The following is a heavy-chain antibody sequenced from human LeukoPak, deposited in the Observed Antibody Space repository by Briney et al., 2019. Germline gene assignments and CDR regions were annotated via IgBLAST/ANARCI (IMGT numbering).Heavy chain of an antibody. D-gene: IGHD6-13*01. Sequence: ASVKVSCKASGGTFSSYAISWVRQAPGQGLEWMGGIIPIFGTANYAQKFQGRVTITADESTSTAYMELSSLRSEDTAVYYCASSNDAGPYSSSWYEFGWDYWGQGTLVTVSS. V-gene: IGHV1-69*13. CDR1: GGTFSSYA. CDR3: ASSNDAGPYSSSWYEFGWDY. J-gene: IGHJ4*02. CDR2: IIPIFGTA.